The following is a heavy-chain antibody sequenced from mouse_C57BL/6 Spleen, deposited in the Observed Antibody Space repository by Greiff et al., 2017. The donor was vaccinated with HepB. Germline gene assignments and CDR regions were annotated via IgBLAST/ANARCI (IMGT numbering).Heavy chain of an antibody. CDR3: AGAYSKGGYAMDY. J-gene: IGHJ4*01. CDR1: GYTFTSYG. D-gene: IGHD2-5*01. Sequence: VQLQQSGAELARPGASVKLSCKASGYTFTSYGISWVKQRTGQGLEWIGEIYPRSGNTYYNEKFKGKATRTADKSSSTAYMELRSLTSEDSAVYFCAGAYSKGGYAMDYWGQGTSVTVSS. V-gene: IGHV1-81*01. CDR2: IYPRSGNT.